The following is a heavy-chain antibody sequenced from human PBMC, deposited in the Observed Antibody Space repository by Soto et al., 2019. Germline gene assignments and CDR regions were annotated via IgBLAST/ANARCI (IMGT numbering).Heavy chain of an antibody. J-gene: IGHJ6*02. D-gene: IGHD6-6*01. V-gene: IGHV3-43*01. CDR3: AKALAALGYYYGMDV. CDR2: ISWDGGST. CDR1: GFTFDDYT. Sequence: GGSLRLSCAASGFTFDDYTMHWVRQAPGKGLEWVSLISWDGGSTYYADSVKGRFTISRDDSKNSLYLQMNSLRTEDTALYYCAKALAALGYYYGMDVWGQGTTVTVSS.